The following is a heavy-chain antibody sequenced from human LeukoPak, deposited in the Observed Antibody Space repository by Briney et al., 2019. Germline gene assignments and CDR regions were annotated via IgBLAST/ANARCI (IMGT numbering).Heavy chain of an antibody. D-gene: IGHD2-2*01. CDR3: ARGRRSTRRSYYYYYVDV. CDR1: GYTFTSYY. Sequence: ASVKVSCKASGYTFTSYYMNGVGQATAQGREGMGWMNPNSGNTGYAQKFQGRDTMTRNTSISTAYMELSSLRSEDTAVYYCARGRRSTRRSYYYYYVDVWGKGTTVTVSS. J-gene: IGHJ6*03. CDR2: MNPNSGNT. V-gene: IGHV1-8*01.